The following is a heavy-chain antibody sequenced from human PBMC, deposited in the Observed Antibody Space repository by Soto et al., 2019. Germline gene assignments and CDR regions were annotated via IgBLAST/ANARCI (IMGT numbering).Heavy chain of an antibody. V-gene: IGHV3-23*01. CDR1: GFTFRSYA. CDR3: AKDGDPHYNFWSGYSDY. Sequence: GGSLRLSCAASGFTFRSYAMSWVRQAPGKGLEWVSALSGSGGYTFYADSVKGRFIISRDNSKNTLYLQMNSLTAEDTAVYFCAKDGDPHYNFWSGYSDYWGQGTLVTVSS. CDR2: LSGSGGYT. J-gene: IGHJ4*02. D-gene: IGHD3-3*01.